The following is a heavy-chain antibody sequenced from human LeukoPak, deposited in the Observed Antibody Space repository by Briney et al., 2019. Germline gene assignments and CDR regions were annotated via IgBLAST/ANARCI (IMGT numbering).Heavy chain of an antibody. J-gene: IGHJ4*02. D-gene: IGHD3-10*01. Sequence: SETLSLTCTVSGGSISSYYWSWIRQPPGKGLEWIGYIYYSGSTNYNPSLTSRVTISVDTSKNQFSLKLSSVTAADTAVYYCARDYYGSGSLLDYWGQGTLVTVSS. V-gene: IGHV4-59*01. CDR3: ARDYYGSGSLLDY. CDR1: GGSISSYY. CDR2: IYYSGST.